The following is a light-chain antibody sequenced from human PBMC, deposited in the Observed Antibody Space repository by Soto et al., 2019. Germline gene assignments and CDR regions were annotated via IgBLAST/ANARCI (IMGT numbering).Light chain of an antibody. CDR2: GVS. CDR3: QQSFSSPRT. J-gene: IGKJ1*01. V-gene: IGKV1-39*01. Sequence: DIQLTQSPSSLPASVGDRVTLTCRASQSISNYLNWYQQKPGKAPELLIYGVSSLQSGVPSRFSGSGSVTDFTLTISNLQPEDFATYYCQQSFSSPRTFGQGTKVDI. CDR1: QSISNY.